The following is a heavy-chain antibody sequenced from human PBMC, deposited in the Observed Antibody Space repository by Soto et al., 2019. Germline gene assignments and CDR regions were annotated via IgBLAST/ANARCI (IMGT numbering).Heavy chain of an antibody. CDR3: TAHVDTNGRGH. CDR2: IKTKFDGGAT. CDR1: GFKFSNDW. Sequence: EVQLVESGGGLATPGGSLTLSCAASGFKFSNDWMNWVRQAPGKGLEWVARIKTKFDGGATDYAAPVEGRFFISRDDSQNMLFLKMNNLKTEVTAIYYCTAHVDTNGRGHWGQGNLVT. V-gene: IGHV3-15*01. J-gene: IGHJ4*02. D-gene: IGHD2-8*01.